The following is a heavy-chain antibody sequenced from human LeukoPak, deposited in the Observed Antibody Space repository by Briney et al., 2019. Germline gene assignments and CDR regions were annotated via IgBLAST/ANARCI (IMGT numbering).Heavy chain of an antibody. CDR2: ISYDGSKK. D-gene: IGHD1-26*01. CDR1: GFTFSSYG. J-gene: IGHJ3*02. CDR3: AKPVEWELQTGDAFDI. Sequence: GGSLRLSCAASGFTFSSYGMHWVRQAPGKGLEWVAVISYDGSKKYYADSVKGRFTISRDNSKNTLYLQMNSLRAEDTAVYYCAKPVEWELQTGDAFDIWGQGTMVTVSS. V-gene: IGHV3-30*18.